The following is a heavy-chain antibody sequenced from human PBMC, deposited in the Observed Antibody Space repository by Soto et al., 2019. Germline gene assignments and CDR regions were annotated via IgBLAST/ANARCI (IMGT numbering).Heavy chain of an antibody. CDR3: AKVGIGSYCGGDCYFDY. D-gene: IGHD2-21*02. CDR2: ISWNSGSI. J-gene: IGHJ4*02. CDR1: GFTFDDYA. Sequence: EVQLVESGGGLVQPGRSLRLSCAASGFTFDDYAMHWVRQAPGKGLEWVSGISWNSGSIGYADSVKGRFTISRDNAKNSLYLQMNSLRAEDTALYYCAKVGIGSYCGGDCYFDYWGQGILVTVSS. V-gene: IGHV3-9*01.